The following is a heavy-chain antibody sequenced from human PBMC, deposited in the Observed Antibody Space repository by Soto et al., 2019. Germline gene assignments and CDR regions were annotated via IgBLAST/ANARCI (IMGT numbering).Heavy chain of an antibody. CDR2: IDWDDDK. D-gene: IGHD4-4*01. J-gene: IGHJ6*02. V-gene: IGHV2-70*11. CDR1: GFSLSSSGMC. CDR3: ARMTTVTTTPYYYGMDV. Sequence: SGPTLVNPTQTLTLTCTFSGFSLSSSGMCVTWIRQPPGKALEWLARIDWDDDKYYSTSLKTRLTISKDTSKNQVVLTMTNMDPVDTATYYCARMTTVTTTPYYYGMDVWGQGTTVTVSS.